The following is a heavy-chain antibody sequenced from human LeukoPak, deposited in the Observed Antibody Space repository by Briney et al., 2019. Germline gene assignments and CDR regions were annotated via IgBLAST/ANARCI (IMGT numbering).Heavy chain of an antibody. D-gene: IGHD3-22*01. V-gene: IGHV4-34*01. CDR3: ARRARRYYYDSSGYQDAFDI. Sequence: SETLSLTCAVYGGSFSGYYWSWIRQPPGKGLEWIGEINHSGSTNYNPSLKSRVTISVDTPKNQFSLKLSSVTAADTVVYYCARRARRYYYDSSGYQDAFDIWGQGTMVTVSS. CDR2: INHSGST. CDR1: GGSFSGYY. J-gene: IGHJ3*02.